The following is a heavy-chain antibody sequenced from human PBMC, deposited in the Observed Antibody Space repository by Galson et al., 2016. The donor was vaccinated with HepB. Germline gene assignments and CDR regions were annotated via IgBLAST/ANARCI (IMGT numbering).Heavy chain of an antibody. CDR1: GGSISSGGYY. Sequence: LTCTVSGGSISSGGYYWSWIRQHPGKGLEWIGYIYCSGSTYYNPSLKSRVTISGDTSKNQFSLKLSSVTAADTAVYYCARGSWAARNVDYWGQGTLVTVSS. J-gene: IGHJ4*02. V-gene: IGHV4-31*03. CDR3: ARGSWAARNVDY. CDR2: IYCSGST. D-gene: IGHD6-6*01.